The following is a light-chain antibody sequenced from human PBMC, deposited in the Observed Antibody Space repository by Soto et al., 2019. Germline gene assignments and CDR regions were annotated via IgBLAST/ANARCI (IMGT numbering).Light chain of an antibody. CDR1: SSNVGSNT. V-gene: IGLV1-44*01. J-gene: IGLJ2*01. CDR3: AAWEGPLNGAV. Sequence: QSVLTQPPSASGTPGQRVTISCSGSSSNVGSNTVNWYQQLPGTAPKLLIYSNNQRPSGVPDRFSGSKSGTSASLAISGLQSEDEGDYYCAAWEGPLNGAVFGGGTKLTVL. CDR2: SNN.